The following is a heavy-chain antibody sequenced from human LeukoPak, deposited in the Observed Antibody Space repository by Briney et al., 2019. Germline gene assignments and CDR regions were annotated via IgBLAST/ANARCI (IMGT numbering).Heavy chain of an antibody. D-gene: IGHD5-18*01. V-gene: IGHV4-61*08. Sequence: SETLSLTCTVSGGSISSGDYYWSWIRQPPGTGLEWIGYIYYSGSTNYNPSLKSRVTISVDTSKNQFSLKLSSVTAADTAVYYCARGGYGYGYFDYWGQGTLVTVSS. J-gene: IGHJ4*02. CDR1: GGSISSGDYY. CDR3: ARGGYGYGYFDY. CDR2: IYYSGST.